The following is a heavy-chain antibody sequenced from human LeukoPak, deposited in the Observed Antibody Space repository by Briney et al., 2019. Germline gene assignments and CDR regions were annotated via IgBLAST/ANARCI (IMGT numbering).Heavy chain of an antibody. CDR2: IYYSGST. Sequence: SQTLSLTCTVSGGSISSGGYYWSWIRQHPGKGLEWIGYIYYSGSTYYNPSLKSRVTISADTSKNQFSLKLSSVTAADTAVYYCARTRGRTPYCSSTSCYIHYFDYWGQGTLVTVSS. D-gene: IGHD2-2*02. J-gene: IGHJ4*02. CDR1: GGSISSGGYY. V-gene: IGHV4-31*03. CDR3: ARTRGRTPYCSSTSCYIHYFDY.